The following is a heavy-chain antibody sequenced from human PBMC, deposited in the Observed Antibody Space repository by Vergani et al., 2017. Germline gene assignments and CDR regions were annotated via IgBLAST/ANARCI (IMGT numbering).Heavy chain of an antibody. CDR2: IYTSGST. Sequence: QVQLQESGPGLVKPSQTLSLTCTVSGGSISSGSYYWSWIRQPAGKGLEWIGRIYTSGSTNYNPSLKSRVTISVDTSKNQFSLKLSSVTAADTAVYYCARDRVQLWSGYWYFDLWGRGTLVTVSS. J-gene: IGHJ2*01. V-gene: IGHV4-61*02. CDR1: GGSISSGSYY. CDR3: ARDRVQLWSGYWYFDL. D-gene: IGHD5-18*01.